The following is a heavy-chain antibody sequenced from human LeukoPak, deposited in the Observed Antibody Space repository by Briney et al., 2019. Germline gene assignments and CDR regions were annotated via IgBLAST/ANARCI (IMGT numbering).Heavy chain of an antibody. J-gene: IGHJ6*02. D-gene: IGHD1-26*01. CDR2: ISSSSSYI. CDR1: GFTFSSYS. CDR3: TRRKPRWEHYYYYGMDV. Sequence: GGSLRLSCAASGFTFSSYSMNWVRQAPGKGLEWVASISSSSSYIYYADSVKGRFTISRDNAKNSLYLQMNSLRAEDTAVYYCTRRKPRWEHYYYYGMDVWGQGTTVTVSS. V-gene: IGHV3-21*01.